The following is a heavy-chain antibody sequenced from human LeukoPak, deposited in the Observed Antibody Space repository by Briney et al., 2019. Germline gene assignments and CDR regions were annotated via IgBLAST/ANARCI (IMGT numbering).Heavy chain of an antibody. J-gene: IGHJ4*02. D-gene: IGHD2-21*01. Sequence: GGSLRLSCAASGFTVSSNYMSWVRQAPGKGLEWVSVIYSGGSTYYADSVKGRFTITRDNSKNTLYLQMNSLRAEDTAVYYCAKRGVVVRVILVGFHKEAYYFDSWGQGALVTASS. CDR2: IYSGGST. V-gene: IGHV3-66*04. CDR1: GFTVSSNY. CDR3: AKRGVVVRVILVGFHKEAYYFDS.